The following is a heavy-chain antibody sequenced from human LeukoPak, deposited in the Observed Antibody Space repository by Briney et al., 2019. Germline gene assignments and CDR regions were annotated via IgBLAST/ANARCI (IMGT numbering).Heavy chain of an antibody. CDR3: ARDLGDYYDSSGYYSDY. V-gene: IGHV4-59*12. Sequence: KASETLSLTCTVSGGSISSYYWSWIRQPPGKGLEWIGYIYFSVNTYYNPSLKSRVTISVDTSKNQFSLKLSSVTAADTAVYYCARDLGDYYDSSGYYSDYWGQGTLVTVSS. J-gene: IGHJ4*02. D-gene: IGHD3-22*01. CDR2: IYFSVNT. CDR1: GGSISSYY.